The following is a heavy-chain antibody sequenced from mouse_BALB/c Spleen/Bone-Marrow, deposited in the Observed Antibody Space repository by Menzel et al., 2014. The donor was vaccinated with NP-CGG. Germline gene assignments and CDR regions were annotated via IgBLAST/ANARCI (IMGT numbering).Heavy chain of an antibody. CDR3: TIGYYAMDY. Sequence: VQLQQSGAELARPGASVKMSCQASGYTFTRYTMHWEKQRPGQGLEWIGYINPSSAYTNYNQKFKDKATLTADKSSSTAYMQLSSLTAEDSAVYCCTIGYYAMDYWGQGTSVTVSS. D-gene: IGHD3-3*01. CDR1: GYTFTRYT. V-gene: IGHV1-4*01. CDR2: INPSSAYT. J-gene: IGHJ4*01.